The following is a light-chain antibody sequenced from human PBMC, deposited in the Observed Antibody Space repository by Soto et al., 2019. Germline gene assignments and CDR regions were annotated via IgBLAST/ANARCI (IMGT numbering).Light chain of an antibody. Sequence: DIQMAQSPSSLSASVGDRVIITCRASETISNYINWYQQKPGKAPNLLIYAASSLQSGVPSRFSGRESGTDFFLTISSLQPEDFATYYCQQTLDTPYTFGQGTKVEIK. CDR3: QQTLDTPYT. CDR1: ETISNY. V-gene: IGKV1-39*01. J-gene: IGKJ2*01. CDR2: AAS.